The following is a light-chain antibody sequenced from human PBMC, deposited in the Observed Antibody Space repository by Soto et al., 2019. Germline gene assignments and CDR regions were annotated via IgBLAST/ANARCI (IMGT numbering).Light chain of an antibody. J-gene: IGLJ2*01. V-gene: IGLV1-40*01. CDR2: GNS. CDR1: SSNIGAGYD. Sequence: QSVLTQPPSVSGAPGQRSTISFTGSSSNIGAGYDVHWYQQLPGTAPKLLIYGNSNRPSGVPDRFSGSKSGTSASLAITGLQAEDEADYYCQSYDSSLSGSVFGGGTKLTVL. CDR3: QSYDSSLSGSV.